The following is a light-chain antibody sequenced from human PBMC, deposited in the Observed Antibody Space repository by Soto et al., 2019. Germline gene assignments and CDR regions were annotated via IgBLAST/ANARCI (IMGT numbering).Light chain of an antibody. Sequence: DIQMTQSPSTLSGSVGDRVTITCRASQTISSWLAWYQQKPGKAPKLLIYKASTLKSGVPSRFSGSGSGTEFTLTISSLQPGDFATYYCQQYNSYSSTFGQGTKVDIK. CDR1: QTISSW. CDR3: QQYNSYSST. V-gene: IGKV1-5*03. CDR2: KAS. J-gene: IGKJ1*01.